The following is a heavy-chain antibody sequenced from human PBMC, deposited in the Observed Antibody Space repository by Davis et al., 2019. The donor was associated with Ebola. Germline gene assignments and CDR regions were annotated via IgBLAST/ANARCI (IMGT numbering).Heavy chain of an antibody. J-gene: IGHJ4*02. CDR2: MNPNSGNT. Sequence: ASVKVSCKASGYTFTSYGISWVRQATGQGLEWMGWMNPNSGNTGYAQKFQGRVTMTRNTSISTAYMELSSLRSEDTAVYYCARGRPFTFSSSWYSSGYWGQGTLVTVSS. CDR1: GYTFTSYG. V-gene: IGHV1-8*02. CDR3: ARGRPFTFSSSWYSSGY. D-gene: IGHD6-13*01.